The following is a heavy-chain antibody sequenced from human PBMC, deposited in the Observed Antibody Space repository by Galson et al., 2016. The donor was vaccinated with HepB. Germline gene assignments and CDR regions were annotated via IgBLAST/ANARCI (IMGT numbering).Heavy chain of an antibody. CDR2: ISFEGSQK. J-gene: IGHJ6*02. CDR3: AKDARLISDYGFDV. Sequence: SLRLSCAASGFTFSTYGIHWVRQAPGKGLEWVAFISFEGSQKLYADSIKGPFTISRDNSKNTLYLQMNGLRLEDTAMYYRAKDARLISDYGFDVWGQGTTVTVSS. V-gene: IGHV3-30*18. CDR1: GFTFSTYG. D-gene: IGHD3-16*01.